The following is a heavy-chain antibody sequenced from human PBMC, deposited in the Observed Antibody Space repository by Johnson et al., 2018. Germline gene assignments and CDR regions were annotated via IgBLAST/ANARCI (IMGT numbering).Heavy chain of an antibody. Sequence: QVQLVQSGGGVVQSGRSLRLSCAASGFAFNTYGMHWVRQAPGTGLEWVAVVPFDGINEYYADSVKGRFTISRDNSKKTLYLQMNSLKTEDPAVYYCVSASGITDPYFQHWGQGTLVTVSS. CDR3: VSASGITDPYFQH. CDR2: VPFDGINE. J-gene: IGHJ1*01. D-gene: IGHD3-10*01. V-gene: IGHV3-30*03. CDR1: GFAFNTYG.